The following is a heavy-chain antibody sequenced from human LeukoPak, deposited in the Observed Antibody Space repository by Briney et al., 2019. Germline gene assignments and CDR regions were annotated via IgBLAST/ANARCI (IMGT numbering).Heavy chain of an antibody. D-gene: IGHD2-2*01. CDR2: ISAYNGNI. J-gene: IGHJ6*02. Sequence: ASVKVSCKASGYTFTRYGINWVRQAPGQGLEWVGWISAYNGNINYVQKLQGRVTMTTDTSTSTAYMELRSLRSDDTAVYYCAKDRNVVVPAANYYDYGMDVWGQGTTVTVSS. CDR1: GYTFTRYG. V-gene: IGHV1-18*01. CDR3: AKDRNVVVPAANYYDYGMDV.